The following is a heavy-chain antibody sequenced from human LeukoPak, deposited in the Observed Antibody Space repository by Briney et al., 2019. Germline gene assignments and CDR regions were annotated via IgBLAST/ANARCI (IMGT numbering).Heavy chain of an antibody. Sequence: PGGSPRLSCAASGFTFSSYAMHWVRQAPGKGLEWVAVISYDGSNKYYADSVKGRFTISRDNSKNTLYLQMNSLRAEDTAVYYCAREGGERTYDYWGQGTLVTVSS. CDR3: AREGGERTYDY. V-gene: IGHV3-30*04. J-gene: IGHJ4*02. CDR2: ISYDGSNK. D-gene: IGHD3-10*01. CDR1: GFTFSSYA.